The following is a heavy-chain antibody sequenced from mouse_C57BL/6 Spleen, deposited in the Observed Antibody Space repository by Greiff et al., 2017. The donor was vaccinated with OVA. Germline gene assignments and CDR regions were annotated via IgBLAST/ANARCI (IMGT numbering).Heavy chain of an antibody. CDR3: ANIYYYGSSYPLNAMDY. CDR1: GYTFTCSW. D-gene: IGHD1-1*01. V-gene: IGHV1-9*01. Sequence: QLQLQQSGSALLKPGSSVKLSCKAPGYTFTCSWLVWVMQCPGHFLSWIGEIFPGSGSTNYNEKFKGKATFTADTSANTAYMQLSSLTTEDSAIDYCANIYYYGSSYPLNAMDYWGQGTSVTVSS. CDR2: IFPGSGST. J-gene: IGHJ4*01.